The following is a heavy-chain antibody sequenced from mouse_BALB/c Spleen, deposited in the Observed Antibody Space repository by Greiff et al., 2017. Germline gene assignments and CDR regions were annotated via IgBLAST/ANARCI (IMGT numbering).Heavy chain of an antibody. CDR3: ARGGDDYDLDY. CDR2: IYPGDGDT. D-gene: IGHD2-4*01. Sequence: QVHVKQSGAELVRPGSSVKISCKASGYAFSSYWMNWVKQRPGQGLEWIGQIYPGDGDTNYNGKFKGKATLTADKSSSTAYMQLSSLTSEDSAVYFCARGGDDYDLDYWGQGTTLTVSS. J-gene: IGHJ2*01. V-gene: IGHV1-80*01. CDR1: GYAFSSYW.